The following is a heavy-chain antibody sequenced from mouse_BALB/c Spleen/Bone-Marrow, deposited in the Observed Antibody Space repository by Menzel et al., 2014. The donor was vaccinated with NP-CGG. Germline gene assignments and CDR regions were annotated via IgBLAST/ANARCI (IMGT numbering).Heavy chain of an antibody. J-gene: IGHJ2*01. CDR2: IYPGDGEA. Sequence: QVQLQQSGAELVRPGSSVKISCKASGYPFSSYWMSWVKQRPGQGLEWIGRIYPGDGEANYNGKFKGNATLTADKSSSTAYMQLISLTSEDSAVHFCARKYGDYWGQGTTLTVSP. CDR1: GYPFSSYW. D-gene: IGHD2-10*02. CDR3: ARKYGDY. V-gene: IGHV1-80*01.